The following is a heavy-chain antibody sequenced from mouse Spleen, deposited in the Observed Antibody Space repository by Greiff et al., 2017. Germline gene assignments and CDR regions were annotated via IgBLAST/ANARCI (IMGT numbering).Heavy chain of an antibody. CDR2: ISSGGGST. J-gene: IGHJ3*01. CDR1: GFTFSSYY. D-gene: IGHD3-2*02. Sequence: EVHLVESGGGLVKLGGSLKLSCAASGFTFSSYYMSWVRQTPEKRLEWVATISSGGGSTYYPDSVKGRFTISRDNAKNTLYLQMSSLNSEDTAVYYCARDLKAAWFAYWGQGTLVTVSA. V-gene: IGHV5-12-1*01. CDR3: ARDLKAAWFAY.